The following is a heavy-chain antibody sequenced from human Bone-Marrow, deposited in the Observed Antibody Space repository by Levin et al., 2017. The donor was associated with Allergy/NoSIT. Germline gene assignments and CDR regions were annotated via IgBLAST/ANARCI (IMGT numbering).Heavy chain of an antibody. CDR3: AKDRSGSRSKGDLDY. D-gene: IGHD3-3*01. V-gene: IGHV3-23*01. CDR1: GFTFAKYA. CDR2: ISGSGSGT. Sequence: GESLKISCAASGFTFAKYAVTWVRQAPGKGLDWVSTISGSGSGTYYADSVRGRVTISRDNSKNTVYLQMNSLRVEDTALYYCAKDRSGSRSKGDLDYWGQGTLLTVSS. J-gene: IGHJ4*02.